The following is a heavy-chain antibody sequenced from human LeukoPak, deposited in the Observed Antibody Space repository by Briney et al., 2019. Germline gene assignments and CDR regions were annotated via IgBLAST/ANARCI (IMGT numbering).Heavy chain of an antibody. Sequence: ASVKVSCKASGYTFTSYGISWVRQAPGQGLEWMGWISAYNGNTNYAQKLQGRVTMTTDTSTSTAYMELRSLRSDDTAVYYCARGSVTAMVRSPFDYWGQGTLVTVSS. V-gene: IGHV1-18*01. CDR1: GYTFTSYG. D-gene: IGHD5-18*01. CDR3: ARGSVTAMVRSPFDY. J-gene: IGHJ4*02. CDR2: ISAYNGNT.